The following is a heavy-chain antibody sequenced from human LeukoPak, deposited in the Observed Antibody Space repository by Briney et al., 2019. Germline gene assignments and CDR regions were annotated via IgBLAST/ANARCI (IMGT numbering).Heavy chain of an antibody. D-gene: IGHD2-15*01. J-gene: IGHJ6*03. Sequence: SETLSLTCAVYGGSFSGYYWSWIRQPPGKGLEWIGEINHSGSTNYNPSLKSRVTISVDTSKNQFSLKLSSVTAADTAVYYCVRSNLEYCSGGSCYQGYYYYMDVWGKGTTVTISS. CDR2: INHSGST. CDR1: GGSFSGYY. CDR3: VRSNLEYCSGGSCYQGYYYYMDV. V-gene: IGHV4-34*01.